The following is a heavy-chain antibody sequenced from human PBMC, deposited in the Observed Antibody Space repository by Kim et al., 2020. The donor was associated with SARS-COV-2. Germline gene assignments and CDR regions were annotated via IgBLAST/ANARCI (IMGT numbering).Heavy chain of an antibody. V-gene: IGHV3-53*04. J-gene: IGHJ3*02. D-gene: IGHD3-22*01. Sequence: RFTISRHNSKNTLYLQMNSLRAEDTAVYYCASSYYYDSSGYYPYDAFDIWGQGTMVTVSS. CDR3: ASSYYYDSSGYYPYDAFDI.